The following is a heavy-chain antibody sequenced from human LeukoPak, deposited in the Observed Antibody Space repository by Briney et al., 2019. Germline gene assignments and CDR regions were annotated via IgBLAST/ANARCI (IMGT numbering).Heavy chain of an antibody. CDR2: ISGNGGST. CDR1: GFTFSRFA. CDR3: ATHRNGDSFNHFDF. V-gene: IGHV3-64*01. Sequence: PGGSLRLSCAASGFTFSRFALHWVRQAPGKALEYVSTISGNGGSTYYGNSVKGRFTISRDNSKSTLYLQMGSLRAEDMAVYYCATHRNGDSFNHFDFWGQGTLVTVSS. J-gene: IGHJ4*02. D-gene: IGHD4-17*01.